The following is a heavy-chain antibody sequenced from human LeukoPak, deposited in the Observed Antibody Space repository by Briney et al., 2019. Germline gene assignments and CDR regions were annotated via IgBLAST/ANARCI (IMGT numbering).Heavy chain of an antibody. V-gene: IGHV3-7*04. CDR1: GFTFSSYW. Sequence: GGSLRLSCAASGFTFSSYWMSWVRQAPGKGLEWVANIKQDGSEKYYLDSVKGRFTISRDNAKNSLYLQMNSLRAEDTAVYYCARDSKYYYDSSGYFYWFDPWGQGTLVTVSS. CDR3: ARDSKYYYDSSGYFYWFDP. J-gene: IGHJ5*02. CDR2: IKQDGSEK. D-gene: IGHD3-22*01.